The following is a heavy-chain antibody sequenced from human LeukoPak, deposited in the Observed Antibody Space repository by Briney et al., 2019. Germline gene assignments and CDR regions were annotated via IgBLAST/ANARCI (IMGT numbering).Heavy chain of an antibody. D-gene: IGHD3-22*01. CDR1: GFTFSSYA. CDR2: ISGSGGST. J-gene: IGHJ4*02. CDR3: ARAYYYDSSGYYPDDY. Sequence: GGSLRLSCAASGFTFSSYAMSWVRQAPGKGLEWVSAISGSGGSTYYADSVKGRFTISRDNSKNTLYLQMNSLRAEDTAVYYCARAYYYDSSGYYPDDYWGQGTLVTVSS. V-gene: IGHV3-23*01.